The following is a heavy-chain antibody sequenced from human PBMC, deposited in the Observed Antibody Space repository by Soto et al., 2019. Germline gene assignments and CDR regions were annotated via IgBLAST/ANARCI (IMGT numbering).Heavy chain of an antibody. CDR2: INHSGST. CDR3: ARSLRKITFGGVIAQGAFDI. Sequence: QVQLQQWGAGLLKPSETRSLTCAVYGGSFSGYYWSWIRQPPGKGLEWIGEINHSGSTNYNPSLKSRVTISVDTSTNQFSLKLSSVTAADTAVYYCARSLRKITFGGVIAQGAFDIWGQGTMVTVSS. D-gene: IGHD3-16*02. CDR1: GGSFSGYY. V-gene: IGHV4-34*01. J-gene: IGHJ3*02.